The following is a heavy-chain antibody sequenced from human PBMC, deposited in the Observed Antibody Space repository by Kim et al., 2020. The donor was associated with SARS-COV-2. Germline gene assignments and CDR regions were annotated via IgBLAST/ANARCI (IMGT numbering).Heavy chain of an antibody. V-gene: IGHV3-21*01. CDR3: ARDEWSAAPSALLQDYYYYYGLDV. CDR1: GFTFSSYS. J-gene: IGHJ6*02. D-gene: IGHD3-22*01. CDR2: ISSSSSYI. Sequence: GGSLRLSCAASGFTFSSYSMNWVRQAPGKGLEWVSSISSSSSYIYYADSVKGRFTISRDNAKNSLYLQMNSLRAEDTAVYYCARDEWSAAPSALLQDYYYYYGLDVWGQAATVTVSS.